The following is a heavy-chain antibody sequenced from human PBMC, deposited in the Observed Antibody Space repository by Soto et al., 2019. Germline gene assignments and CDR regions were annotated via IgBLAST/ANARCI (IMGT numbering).Heavy chain of an antibody. J-gene: IGHJ3*02. V-gene: IGHV4-31*03. D-gene: IGHD3-22*01. CDR3: ARGYYDTSGYYPYVFDI. CDR2: ISDSGST. CDR1: GGSISSGSYY. Sequence: QVQLQESGPGLVKPSQTLSLTCTVSGGSISSGSYYWSYIRQHPGKGLEWIGYISDSGSTYYDPSLRSRVTISVDTSKNQFSLNLASVTVADTAVYYCARGYYDTSGYYPYVFDIWGQGTMVTVSS.